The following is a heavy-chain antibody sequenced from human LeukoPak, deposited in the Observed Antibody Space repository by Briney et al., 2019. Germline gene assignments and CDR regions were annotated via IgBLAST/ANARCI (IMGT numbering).Heavy chain of an antibody. J-gene: IGHJ4*02. CDR2: INHSGST. CDR3: ARGRYSSGWYTRSLDY. V-gene: IGHV4-34*01. Sequence: SETLSLTCAVYGGSFSGYYWSWIRQPPGKGLEWIGKINHSGSTNYNPSLKSRVNISVDTSKNQFSLKLSSVTAADTAVYYCARGRYSSGWYTRSLDYWGQGTLVTVSS. D-gene: IGHD6-19*01. CDR1: GGSFSGYY.